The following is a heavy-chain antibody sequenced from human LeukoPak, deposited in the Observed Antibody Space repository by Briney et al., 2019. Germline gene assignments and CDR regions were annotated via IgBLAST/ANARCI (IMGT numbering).Heavy chain of an antibody. V-gene: IGHV3-43*02. CDR1: GFTFDDYA. J-gene: IGHJ4*02. D-gene: IGHD5-24*01. Sequence: GVSLRLSCAASGFTFDDYAMHWVRQAPGKGLEWVSLISGDGGSTYYADSVKGRFTNSRDNSKNSLYLQMNSLRTEDTALYYCAKEGGGHGYNFDCWGQGTLVTVSS. CDR2: ISGDGGST. CDR3: AKEGGGHGYNFDC.